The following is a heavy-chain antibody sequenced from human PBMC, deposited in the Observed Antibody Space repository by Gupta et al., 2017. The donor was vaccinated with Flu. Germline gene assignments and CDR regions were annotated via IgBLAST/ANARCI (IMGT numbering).Heavy chain of an antibody. CDR1: GGPISTGDYY. D-gene: IGHD2-15*01. Sequence: QVQLQESGPGLVKPSQTLSLTCTVSGGPISTGDYYWNWIRQPAGKGLEWIGRIYTSGSTKYNPSLESRVTISVDKSKNQFSLKLNSVTAADTAVYYCATCPLLGGASCHWAYWGQGTLVTVSS. V-gene: IGHV4-61*02. CDR2: IYTSGST. J-gene: IGHJ4*02. CDR3: ATCPLLGGASCHWAY.